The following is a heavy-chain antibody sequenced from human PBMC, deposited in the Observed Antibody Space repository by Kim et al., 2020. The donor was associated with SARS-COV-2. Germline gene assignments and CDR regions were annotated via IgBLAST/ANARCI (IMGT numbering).Heavy chain of an antibody. J-gene: IGHJ4*02. D-gene: IGHD1-26*01. V-gene: IGHV3-23*01. CDR1: GFTFSDYP. CDR2: ISAGGDIT. CDR3: AKNEFSVERHLDCSEWEECVAAASAETGTYWGGFGS. Sequence: GGSLRLSCTASGFTFSDYPMSWVRQPPGEGLEWVSDISAGGDITYHAESVEGRFTISRDNSKNTVSLQMNGLRAEDTAVYYCAKNEFSVERHLDCSEWEECVAAASAETGTYWGGFGSWGQGTLVTVSS.